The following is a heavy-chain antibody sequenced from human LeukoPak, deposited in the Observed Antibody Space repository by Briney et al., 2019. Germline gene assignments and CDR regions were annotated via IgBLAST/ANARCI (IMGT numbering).Heavy chain of an antibody. V-gene: IGHV3-7*01. D-gene: IGHD7-27*01. CDR1: GFTFSDYW. J-gene: IGHJ1*01. CDR3: TRGAWVAKYLQH. CDR2: IKQDGSEK. Sequence: GGSLRLSCAASGFTFSDYWMTWVRQAPGKGPEWVANIKQDGSEKLYLDSVKGRFTISRDNGKNSVYLQMNSLRDDDTAICYCTRGAWVAKYLQHWGQGTLLIVTS.